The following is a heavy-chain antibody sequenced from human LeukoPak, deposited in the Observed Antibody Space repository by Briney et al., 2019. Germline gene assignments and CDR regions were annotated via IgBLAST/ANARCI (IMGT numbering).Heavy chain of an antibody. D-gene: IGHD2-2*01. Sequence: ASVKVSCKASGYTLTSYGISWVRQAPGQGLEWMGWISPYNGNTDYAQKLQGRVTMTTDTSTSTAYMELRSLRSDDTAVYYCARVLPKYCSSTSCSAFDYWGQGTLVTVSS. CDR3: ARVLPKYCSSTSCSAFDY. CDR2: ISPYNGNT. J-gene: IGHJ4*02. V-gene: IGHV1-18*01. CDR1: GYTLTSYG.